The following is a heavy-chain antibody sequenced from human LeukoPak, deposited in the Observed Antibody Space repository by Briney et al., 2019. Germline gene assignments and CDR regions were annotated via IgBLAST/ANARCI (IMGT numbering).Heavy chain of an antibody. CDR1: GFTFSSYG. Sequence: GRSLRLSCAASGFTFSSYGMHWVRQAPGKGLEWVAVISYDGSNKYYADSVKGRFTISRDNSKNTLYLQMNSLRAEDTGVYYCAKERYYYDSSGYRPDYWGQGTLVTVSS. J-gene: IGHJ4*02. CDR3: AKERYYYDSSGYRPDY. CDR2: ISYDGSNK. D-gene: IGHD3-22*01. V-gene: IGHV3-30*18.